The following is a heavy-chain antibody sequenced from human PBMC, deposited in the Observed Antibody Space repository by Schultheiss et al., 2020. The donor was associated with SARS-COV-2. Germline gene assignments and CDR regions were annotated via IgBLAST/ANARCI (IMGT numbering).Heavy chain of an antibody. Sequence: SETLSLTCTVSGGSVSSGNYYWSWIRQPPGKGLEWIGYISYSGGTNYNSSLKSRVTISVDTSKNQFSLRLSSVTAADTAVYYCAREYCSGGSCYPDYWGQGTLVTVSS. D-gene: IGHD2-15*01. CDR3: AREYCSGGSCYPDY. CDR2: ISYSGGT. J-gene: IGHJ4*02. CDR1: GGSVSSGNYY. V-gene: IGHV4-61*01.